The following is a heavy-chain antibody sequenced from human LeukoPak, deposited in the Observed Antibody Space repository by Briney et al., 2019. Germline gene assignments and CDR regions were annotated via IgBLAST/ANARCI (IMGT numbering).Heavy chain of an antibody. CDR1: GYTFTDYY. CDR2: INPNSGGT. J-gene: IGHJ6*02. CDR3: AREKIVVVPAAMGDYYGMDV. D-gene: IGHD2-2*01. Sequence: ASVKVSCKASGYTFTDYYMHWVRQAPGQGLEWMGWINPNSGGTNYAQKFQRRVTMTRDTSISTAYMELSRLRSDDTAVYYCAREKIVVVPAAMGDYYGMDVWGQGTTVTVSS. V-gene: IGHV1-2*02.